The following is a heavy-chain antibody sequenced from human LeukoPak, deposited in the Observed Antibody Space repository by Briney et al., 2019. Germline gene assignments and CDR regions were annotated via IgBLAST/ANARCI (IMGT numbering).Heavy chain of an antibody. CDR3: ARDNHCSSTSCSFDY. CDR1: GYTFTSYA. Sequence: GPVKVSCKASGYTFTSYAMNWVRQAPGQGLEWMGWINTNTGNPTYAQGFTGRFVFSLDTSVSTAYLQISNLKAEDTAVYYCARDNHCSSTSCSFDYWGQGTLVTVSS. V-gene: IGHV7-4-1*02. J-gene: IGHJ4*02. D-gene: IGHD2-2*01. CDR2: INTNTGNP.